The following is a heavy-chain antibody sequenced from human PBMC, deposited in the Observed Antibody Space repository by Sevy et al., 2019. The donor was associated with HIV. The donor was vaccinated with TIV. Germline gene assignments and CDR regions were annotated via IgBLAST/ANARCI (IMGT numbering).Heavy chain of an antibody. V-gene: IGHV4-59*01. D-gene: IGHD6-13*01. CDR2: IYYSGST. CDR3: ARESGSSSWYFDY. CDR1: GGSISSYY. J-gene: IGHJ4*02. Sequence: SETLSLTCTVSGGSISSYYWSWIRQPPGKGLEWIGYIYYSGSTNYNPGLKSRVTISVDTSKNQFSLTLSSVTAADTALYYCARESGSSSWYFDYWGQGTLVTVSS.